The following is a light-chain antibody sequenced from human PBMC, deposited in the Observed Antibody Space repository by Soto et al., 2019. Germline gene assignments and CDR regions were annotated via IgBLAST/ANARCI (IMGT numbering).Light chain of an antibody. V-gene: IGLV2-14*01. J-gene: IGLJ1*01. CDR2: EVS. Sequence: QSVLTQPASVSGSPGQSITISCTGTSSDVGGYNYVSWYQQHPGKAPKLIIYEVSNRPTGVSNRSSGSKSGHTASLTISGLQSEDEADYFCTSYTSSSTLDVFGTGTKVTVL. CDR3: TSYTSSSTLDV. CDR1: SSDVGGYNY.